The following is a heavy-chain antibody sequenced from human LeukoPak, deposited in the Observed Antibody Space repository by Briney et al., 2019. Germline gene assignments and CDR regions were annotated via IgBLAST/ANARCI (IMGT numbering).Heavy chain of an antibody. CDR2: IYYSGST. V-gene: IGHV4-59*08. J-gene: IGHJ6*02. CDR3: ARQTPPDYYYYGMDV. Sequence: SETLSLTCTVSGGSISSYYWSRIRQPPGKGLEWIGYIYYSGSTNYNPSLKSRVTISVDTSKNQFSLKLSSVTAADTAVCYCARQTPPDYYYYGMDVWGQGTTVTVS. CDR1: GGSISSYY.